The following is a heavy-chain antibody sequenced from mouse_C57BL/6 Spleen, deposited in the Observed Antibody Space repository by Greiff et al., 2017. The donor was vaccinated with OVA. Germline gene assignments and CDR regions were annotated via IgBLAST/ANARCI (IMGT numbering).Heavy chain of an antibody. D-gene: IGHD1-1*01. V-gene: IGHV1-52*01. CDR1: GYTFTSYW. J-gene: IGHJ3*01. CDR3: AREGDYYGTAWFAY. CDR2: IDPSDSET. Sequence: QVQLQQSGAELVRPGSSVKLSCKASGYTFTSYWMHWVKQRPIQGLEWIGNIDPSDSETHYNQKFKDKATLTVDKSSSTAYMQLSSLTSEDSAVYYCAREGDYYGTAWFAYWGQGTLVTVSA.